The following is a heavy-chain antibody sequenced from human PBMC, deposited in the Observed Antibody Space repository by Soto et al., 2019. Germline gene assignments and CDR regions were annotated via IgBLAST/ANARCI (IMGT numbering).Heavy chain of an antibody. V-gene: IGHV3-74*01. Sequence: EVQLVESGGGFVQPGGSLRLSCAASGFTFSSYWMHWVRQAPGKGLVWVSRINSDGSSTSYADSVKGRFTISRDNAKNTLYLQMNSLRAEDTAVYYCVRTSLVVAAATREDYWGQGTLVTVSS. CDR3: VRTSLVVAAATREDY. D-gene: IGHD2-15*01. CDR1: GFTFSSYW. CDR2: INSDGSST. J-gene: IGHJ4*02.